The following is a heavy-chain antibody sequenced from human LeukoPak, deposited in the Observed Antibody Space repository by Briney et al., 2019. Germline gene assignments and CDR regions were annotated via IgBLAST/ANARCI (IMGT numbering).Heavy chain of an antibody. J-gene: IGHJ6*03. CDR1: GFTFSSYA. CDR2: ISYDGSNK. Sequence: GGSLRLSCAASGFTFSSYAMHWVRQAPGKGLEWVAVISYDGSNKYYADSVKGRFTISRDNSKNTLYLQMNSLRSEDTAVYYCARLSNSKLVRYYYYYMDVWGKGTTVTVSS. D-gene: IGHD2/OR15-2a*01. CDR3: ARLSNSKLVRYYYYYMDV. V-gene: IGHV3-30-3*01.